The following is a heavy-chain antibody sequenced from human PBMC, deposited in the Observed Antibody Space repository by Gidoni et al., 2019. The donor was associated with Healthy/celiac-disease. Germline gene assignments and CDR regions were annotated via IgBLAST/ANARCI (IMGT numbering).Heavy chain of an antibody. CDR1: GYTFTSYW. D-gene: IGHD2-15*01. Sequence: EVQLVQSGAEVKKPGESLRISCKGSGYTFTSYWISWVRQMPGKGLEWMGRLDPSDSYTNYSPSFQGHVTISADKSISTAYLQWSSLKASDTAMYYCARLGYCSGGSCPAFDPWGQGTLVTVSS. V-gene: IGHV5-10-1*03. CDR2: LDPSDSYT. CDR3: ARLGYCSGGSCPAFDP. J-gene: IGHJ5*02.